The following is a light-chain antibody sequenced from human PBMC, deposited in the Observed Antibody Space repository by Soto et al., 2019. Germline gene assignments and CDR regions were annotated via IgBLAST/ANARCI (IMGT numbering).Light chain of an antibody. CDR2: EVS. J-gene: IGLJ2*01. Sequence: QSALTQPPSVSGSPGQSVTISCTGTSSDVGSYNRVSWYQQPPGTAPKLLIYEVSFRPSGVPDRFSGSKSGNTASLTISGLQAEDEAHYYCSSYTVINSVIFGGGTKVTVL. CDR1: SSDVGSYNR. CDR3: SSYTVINSVI. V-gene: IGLV2-18*02.